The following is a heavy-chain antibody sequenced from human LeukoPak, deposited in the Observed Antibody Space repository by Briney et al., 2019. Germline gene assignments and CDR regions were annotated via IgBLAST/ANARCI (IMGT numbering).Heavy chain of an antibody. J-gene: IGHJ4*02. CDR3: ARAGGLRYFDWLFDY. CDR1: GFTFSSYS. Sequence: PGGSLRLSCAASGFTFSSYSMNWVRQAPGKGLEWVSSISSSSSYIYYADSVKGRFTISRDNAKNSLYLQMNSLRAEDTAVYYCARAGGLRYFDWLFDYWGQGTLVTVSS. V-gene: IGHV3-21*01. D-gene: IGHD3-9*01. CDR2: ISSSSSYI.